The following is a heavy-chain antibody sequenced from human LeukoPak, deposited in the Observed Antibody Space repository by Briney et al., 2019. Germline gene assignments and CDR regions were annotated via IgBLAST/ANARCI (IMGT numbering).Heavy chain of an antibody. V-gene: IGHV3-30*03. CDR2: ISYDGSNK. Sequence: GGSLRLSCAASGFTFSSYGMHWVRQAPGKGLEWVAVISYDGSNKYYADSVKGRFTISRDNSKNTLYLQMNSLRAEDTAVYYCARSDGDYVEAPDYWGQGTLVTVSS. J-gene: IGHJ4*02. D-gene: IGHD4-17*01. CDR3: ARSDGDYVEAPDY. CDR1: GFTFSSYG.